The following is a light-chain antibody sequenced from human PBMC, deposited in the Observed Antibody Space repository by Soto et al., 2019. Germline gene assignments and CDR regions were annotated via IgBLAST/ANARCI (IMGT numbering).Light chain of an antibody. CDR1: QSVSSD. V-gene: IGKV3-15*01. J-gene: IGKJ1*01. Sequence: EIVMTQSPATLSVSPGERATLSCRASQSVSSDLAWYQQRPGQAPRVLIFGASTRATGVSPRFSGSGSGTEFTLTISSLQSEDFAVYYCQQYNNWPRTFGQGTKVDFK. CDR2: GAS. CDR3: QQYNNWPRT.